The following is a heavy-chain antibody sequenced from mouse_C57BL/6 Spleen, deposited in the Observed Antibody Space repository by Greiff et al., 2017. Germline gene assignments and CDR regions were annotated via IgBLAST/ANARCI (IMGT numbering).Heavy chain of an antibody. D-gene: IGHD4-1*02. Sequence: VQLQESGGDLVKPGGSLKLSCAASGFTFSSYGMSWVRQTPDTRLEWVATISSGGSYTYYPDSVKGRFTISRDNAKNTLYLQMSSLKSEDTAMYYCARRQLGFAYWGQGTLVTVSA. V-gene: IGHV5-6*01. CDR1: GFTFSSYG. J-gene: IGHJ3*01. CDR2: ISSGGSYT. CDR3: ARRQLGFAY.